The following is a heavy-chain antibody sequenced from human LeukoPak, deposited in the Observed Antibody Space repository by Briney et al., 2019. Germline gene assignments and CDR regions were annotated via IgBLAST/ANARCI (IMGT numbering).Heavy chain of an antibody. V-gene: IGHV4-39*07. CDR1: GGSISSSSYY. D-gene: IGHD2-2*02. J-gene: IGHJ5*02. CDR3: ARVVVPAAILEKGRQVDWFDP. Sequence: SETLSLTCTVSGGSISSSSYYWGWIRQPPGKGLEWIGSIYYSGSTYYNPSLKSRVTISVDTSKNQFSLKLSSVTAADTAVYYCARVVVPAAILEKGRQVDWFDPWGQGTLVTVSS. CDR2: IYYSGST.